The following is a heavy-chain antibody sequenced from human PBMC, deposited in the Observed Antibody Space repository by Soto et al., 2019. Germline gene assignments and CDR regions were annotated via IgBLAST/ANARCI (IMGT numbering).Heavy chain of an antibody. V-gene: IGHV3-23*01. J-gene: IGHJ1*01. CDR3: AKAGYCSGGSCYSRYFQH. D-gene: IGHD2-15*01. Sequence: GGSLRLSCAASGFTFSSYAMSWVRQAPGKGLEWVSAISGSGGSTYYADSVKGRFTISRDNSKNTLYLQMNSLRAEDTAVYYCAKAGYCSGGSCYSRYFQHWGQGTLVTVSS. CDR1: GFTFSSYA. CDR2: ISGSGGST.